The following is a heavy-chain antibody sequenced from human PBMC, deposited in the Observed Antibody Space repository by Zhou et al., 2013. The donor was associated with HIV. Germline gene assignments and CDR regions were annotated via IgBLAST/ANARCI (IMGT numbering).Heavy chain of an antibody. Sequence: QVQLVQSGPEVKKPGSSVKVSCKSSGGILRNYGISWVRQAPGQGLEWMGWISVYNGNTKYAQELQGRVTMTTDTSTSTAFMELRSLRSDDTAVYFCARKRGWYPVDYWGQGTLVTVSS. D-gene: IGHD6-19*01. CDR1: GGILRNYG. CDR3: ARKRGWYPVDY. V-gene: IGHV1-18*01. CDR2: ISVYNGNT. J-gene: IGHJ4*02.